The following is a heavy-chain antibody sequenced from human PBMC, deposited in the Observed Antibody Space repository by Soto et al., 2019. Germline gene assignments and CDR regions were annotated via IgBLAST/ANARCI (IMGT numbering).Heavy chain of an antibody. J-gene: IGHJ6*03. CDR2: IWYDGSNK. CDR1: GFTFSSYV. D-gene: IGHD2-15*01. V-gene: IGHV3-33*01. Sequence: GGSLRLSCAASGFTFSSYVMHWVRQAPGKGLEWVAVIWYDGSNKYYADSVKGRFTISRDNSKNTLYLQMNSLRAEDTAVYYCARESEICSGGSCYLSRYYYYYYMDVWGKGTTVTVSS. CDR3: ARESEICSGGSCYLSRYYYYYYMDV.